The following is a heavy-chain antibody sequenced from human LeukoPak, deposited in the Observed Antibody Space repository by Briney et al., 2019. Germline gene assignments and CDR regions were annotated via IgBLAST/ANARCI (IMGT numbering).Heavy chain of an antibody. CDR3: ARGRTVAGFDY. D-gene: IGHD6-19*01. J-gene: IGHJ4*02. V-gene: IGHV4-61*02. Sequence: SETLSLTCTVSGGAISSGSYYWSWIRQPAGKGLEWIGRIYTSGSTNYNPSLKSRVTISVDTPKNQFSLKLSSVTAADTAVYYCARGRTVAGFDYWGQGTLVTVSS. CDR1: GGAISSGSYY. CDR2: IYTSGST.